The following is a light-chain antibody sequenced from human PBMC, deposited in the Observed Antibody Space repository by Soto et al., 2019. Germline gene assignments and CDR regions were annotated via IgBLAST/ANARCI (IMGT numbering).Light chain of an antibody. Sequence: DIQMTQSPSSLSASVGDRVTITCRASQSIASYLNWYQQKPGKAPKLLIYAASSLQSGVPSTFSGGGSGTDFTLTISSPQPEDFATYYCQQSYSSPWTFGQGTKVEIK. V-gene: IGKV1-39*01. CDR3: QQSYSSPWT. CDR2: AAS. J-gene: IGKJ1*01. CDR1: QSIASY.